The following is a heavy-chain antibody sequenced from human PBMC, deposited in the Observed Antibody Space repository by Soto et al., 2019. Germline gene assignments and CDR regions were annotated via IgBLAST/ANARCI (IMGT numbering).Heavy chain of an antibody. D-gene: IGHD3-22*01. CDR2: IYYSGST. J-gene: IGHJ4*02. V-gene: IGHV4-30-4*01. CDR1: GGSISSGDYY. Sequence: QVQLQESGPGLVKPSQTLSLTCTVSGGSISSGDYYWSWIRQPPGKGLEWIGYIYYSGSTYYNPSLKSRVTISVDTSKNQFSLKLSSVTAADTAVYYCARDGYYDSSGYQRFGYWGQGTLVTVSS. CDR3: ARDGYYDSSGYQRFGY.